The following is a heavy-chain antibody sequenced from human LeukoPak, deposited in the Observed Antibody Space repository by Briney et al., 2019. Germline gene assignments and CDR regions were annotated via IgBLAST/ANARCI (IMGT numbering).Heavy chain of an antibody. CDR1: GGSISSYY. D-gene: IGHD3-9*01. Sequence: PSETLSLTCTVSGGSISSYYWSWIRQPPGKGLEWIGYIYYSGSTNYNPSLKSRVTISVDTSKNQFSLKLSSVTAADTAVYYCARGYDILTGYENWFDPWGQGTLVTVSS. CDR2: IYYSGST. CDR3: ARGYDILTGYENWFDP. J-gene: IGHJ5*02. V-gene: IGHV4-59*08.